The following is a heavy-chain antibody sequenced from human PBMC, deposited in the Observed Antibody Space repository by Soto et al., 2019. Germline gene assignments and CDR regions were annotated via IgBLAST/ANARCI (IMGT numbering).Heavy chain of an antibody. CDR2: IGTAGDT. CDR1: GFTCSGFD. V-gene: IGHV3-13*01. Sequence: XGSMRLSCEAAGFTCSGFDMPWVRQPTGKGLEWVSTIGTAGDTYYAVSVKGRFTISRDNAKNSLSLQMNSLRAGDTAVYFCARGQEVGAHFFDSWGQGTQVTVSS. CDR3: ARGQEVGAHFFDS. J-gene: IGHJ4*02. D-gene: IGHD2-15*01.